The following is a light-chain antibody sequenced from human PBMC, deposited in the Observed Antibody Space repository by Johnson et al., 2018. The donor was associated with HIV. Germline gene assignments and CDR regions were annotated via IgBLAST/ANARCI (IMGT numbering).Light chain of an antibody. J-gene: IGLJ1*01. V-gene: IGLV1-51*01. CDR2: DNS. CDR3: GTWDSSLTGFV. Sequence: VLTQPPSVSAAPGQKVTISCSGSSSNIGNNYLSWYQHLPGTAPRLLIYDNSKLPSGIPDRFSASKSCTSATLAITGLQTGDEADYFCGTWDSSLTGFVFGPGTEVTVL. CDR1: SSNIGNNY.